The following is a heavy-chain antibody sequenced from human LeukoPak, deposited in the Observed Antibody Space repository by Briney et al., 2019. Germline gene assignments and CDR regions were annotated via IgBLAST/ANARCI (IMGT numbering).Heavy chain of an antibody. D-gene: IGHD2-2*01. V-gene: IGHV1-2*06. CDR1: RYTFTGYY. Sequence: ASVKVSCKASRYTFTGYYMHWVRQAPGQGLEWMGRINPNSGGTNYAQKFQGRVTMTRDTSISTAYMELSRLRSDDTAVYYCAGNYCSSTSCNYYYYYMDVWGKGTTVTVSS. J-gene: IGHJ6*03. CDR3: AGNYCSSTSCNYYYYYMDV. CDR2: INPNSGGT.